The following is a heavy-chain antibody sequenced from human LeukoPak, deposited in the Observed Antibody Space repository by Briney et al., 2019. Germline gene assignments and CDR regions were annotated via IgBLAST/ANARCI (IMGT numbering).Heavy chain of an antibody. J-gene: IGHJ6*03. Sequence: ASVKVSCKASGYTFTSYDINWVRQATGQGLEWMGWMNPNSGNTGYAQKSQGRVTITRNTSISTAYMELSSLRSEDTAVYYCARGLEWELPRNYYYMDVWGKGTTVTVSS. CDR1: GYTFTSYD. V-gene: IGHV1-8*03. CDR3: ARGLEWELPRNYYYMDV. D-gene: IGHD1-26*01. CDR2: MNPNSGNT.